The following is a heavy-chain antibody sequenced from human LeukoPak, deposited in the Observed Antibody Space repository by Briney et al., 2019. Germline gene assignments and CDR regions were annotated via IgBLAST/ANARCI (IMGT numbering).Heavy chain of an antibody. D-gene: IGHD4-11*01. CDR2: IYYSGST. Sequence: SETLSLTCTVSGGSISSYYWSWIRQPPGKGLEWIGYIYYSGSTNYNPSLKSRVTISVDTSKNQFSLKLSSVTAADTAVYYCARGGDYSNDFFDYWGQGTLVTVTS. V-gene: IGHV4-59*01. CDR3: ARGGDYSNDFFDY. CDR1: GGSISSYY. J-gene: IGHJ4*02.